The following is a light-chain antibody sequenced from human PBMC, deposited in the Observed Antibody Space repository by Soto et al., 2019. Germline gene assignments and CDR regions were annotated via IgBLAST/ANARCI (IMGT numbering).Light chain of an antibody. CDR1: NIGTKN. CDR2: SDT. CDR3: QVWDTSIHLV. V-gene: IGLV3-9*01. Sequence: SYELTQPLSVSVALGQTARITCGGDNIGTKNVHWYQKKPGQAPVLVIYSDTKRLSGIPERFSGSNSGNTATLTISRAQAGDEADYYCQVWDTSIHLVFGGGTKVTVL. J-gene: IGLJ3*02.